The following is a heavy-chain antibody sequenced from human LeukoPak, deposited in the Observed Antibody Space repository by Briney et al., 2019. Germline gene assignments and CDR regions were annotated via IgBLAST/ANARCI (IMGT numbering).Heavy chain of an antibody. D-gene: IGHD1-14*01. CDR2: IKQDGSEK. CDR3: AKDKNLGFDP. CDR1: GFTFSNYW. J-gene: IGHJ5*02. Sequence: GGSLRLSCVASGFTFSNYWLTWVRQAPGKGLECVANIKQDGSEKSYVDSVKGRFTISRDNAKNSVYLQMNSLRAEDTAVYYCAKDKNLGFDPWGQGTLVTVSS. V-gene: IGHV3-7*01.